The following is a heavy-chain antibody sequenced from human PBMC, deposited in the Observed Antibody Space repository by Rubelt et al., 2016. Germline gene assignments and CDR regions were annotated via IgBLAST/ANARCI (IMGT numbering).Heavy chain of an antibody. D-gene: IGHD6-6*01. CDR1: GDSISSSTYF. V-gene: IGHV4-39*01. J-gene: IGHJ4*02. CDR2: ISGSGGST. CDR3: ARPLYGSSWGL. Sequence: QLQLQESGPGLVKPSETLSLTCIVSGDSISSSTYFWGWIRQPPGKGLAWVSRISGSGGSTYYADSVKGRFTISRDNSKNTRFLRMNSLRADATAGYYCARPLYGSSWGLWGQGTLVTVST.